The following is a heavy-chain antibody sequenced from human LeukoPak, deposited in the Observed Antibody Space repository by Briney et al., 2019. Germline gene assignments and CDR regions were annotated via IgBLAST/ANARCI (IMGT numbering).Heavy chain of an antibody. CDR3: ARVMDYYESSGHCFGY. D-gene: IGHD3-22*01. CDR1: GYTFTNFA. J-gene: IGHJ4*02. Sequence: ASVKVSCKASGYTFTNFAFIWVRLAPGQGLEWMGWINPYNGKTNYAQKFQDRVTMTTDTSTTTAYMELGNLRSDDTAVYFCARVMDYYESSGHCFGYWGQGTLVTVSS. V-gene: IGHV1-18*01. CDR2: INPYNGKT.